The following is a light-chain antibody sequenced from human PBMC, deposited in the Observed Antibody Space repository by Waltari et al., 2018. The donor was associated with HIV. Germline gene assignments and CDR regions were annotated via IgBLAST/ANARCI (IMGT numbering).Light chain of an antibody. CDR1: SSDVGAYDY. J-gene: IGLJ3*02. CDR2: EVS. Sequence: QSALTQPAAVSGSPGQSIAVSCTGSSSDVGAYDYVSWYQQHPDEAPKLLIFEVSDRPPVVSDRFSGSKSGNTASLTISGLQAEDEADYYCCSYELTSTWVFGGGTRLTVL. CDR3: CSYELTSTWV. V-gene: IGLV2-14*01.